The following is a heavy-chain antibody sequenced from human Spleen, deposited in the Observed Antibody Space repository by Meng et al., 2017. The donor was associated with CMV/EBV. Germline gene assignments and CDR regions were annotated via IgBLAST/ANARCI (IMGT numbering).Heavy chain of an antibody. D-gene: IGHD3-16*02. V-gene: IGHV1-18*01. J-gene: IGHJ4*02. CDR1: GYTFTSYG. CDR2: ISANSGNT. Sequence: ASVKVSCKASGYTFTSYGITWVRRAPGQGLEWMGWISANSGNTYYAQKVRDRVTITRDDSATTAYMEMSSLGSEDTAVYFCARGPRITVGGVIIWPLEDWGQGTLVTVSS. CDR3: ARGPRITVGGVIIWPLED.